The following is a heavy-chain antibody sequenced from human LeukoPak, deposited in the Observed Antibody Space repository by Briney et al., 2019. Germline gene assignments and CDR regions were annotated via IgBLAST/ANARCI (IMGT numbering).Heavy chain of an antibody. J-gene: IGHJ6*03. CDR1: GYTFTSYG. CDR3: ARQTLGYCSGGSCYQYYMDV. Sequence: ASVKVSCKASGYTFTSYGISWVRQAPGQGLEWMGWISAYNGNTNYAQKLQGRVTMTTDTSTSTAYMELRSLRSDDTAVYYCARQTLGYCSGGSCYQYYMDVWGKGTTVTVS. D-gene: IGHD2-15*01. V-gene: IGHV1-18*01. CDR2: ISAYNGNT.